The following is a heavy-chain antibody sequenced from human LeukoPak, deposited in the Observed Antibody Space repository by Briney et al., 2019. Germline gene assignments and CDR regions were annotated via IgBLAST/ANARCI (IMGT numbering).Heavy chain of an antibody. CDR2: ISSSGSTI. Sequence: GGSLRLSCVVSGFTLSGHSINWVRQAPGKGLEWVSYISSSGSTIYYADSVKGRFTISRDNAKNSLYLQMNSLRAEDTAVYYCAELGITMIGGVWGKGTTVTISS. D-gene: IGHD3-10*02. CDR3: AELGITMIGGV. J-gene: IGHJ6*04. V-gene: IGHV3-48*04. CDR1: GFTLSGHS.